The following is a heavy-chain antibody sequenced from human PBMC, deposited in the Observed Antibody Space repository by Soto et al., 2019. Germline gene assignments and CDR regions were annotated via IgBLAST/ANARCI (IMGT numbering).Heavy chain of an antibody. CDR2: IIPIFGTA. J-gene: IGHJ6*02. CDR1: GGTFSSYA. D-gene: IGHD6-13*01. V-gene: IGHV1-69*13. CDR3: ARDGAQQLVRTNCCDGMDV. Sequence: SVKVSCKASGGTFSSYAISWVRQAPGQGLEWMGGIIPIFGTANYAQKFQGRVTITADESTSTAYMELSSLRSEDTAVYYCARDGAQQLVRTNCCDGMDVWGQGTMVTVSS.